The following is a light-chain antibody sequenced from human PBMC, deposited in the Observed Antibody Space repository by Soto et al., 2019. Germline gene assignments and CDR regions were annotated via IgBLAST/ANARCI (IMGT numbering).Light chain of an antibody. J-gene: IGLJ1*01. CDR1: SSDVGYYTY. CDR2: EFS. V-gene: IGLV2-14*03. CDR3: SSYAGISNV. Sequence: QSALTQPDSVSGSPGQSITISSPGTSSDVGYYTYVSWYQQHPGNAPKLIRYEFSNRPSGISNRVSGSKSGNTASLTVSGLQAEDEADYYCSSYAGISNVFGTGTKVT.